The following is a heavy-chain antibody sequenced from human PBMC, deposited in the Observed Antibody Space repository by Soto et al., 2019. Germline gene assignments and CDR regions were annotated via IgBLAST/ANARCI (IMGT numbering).Heavy chain of an antibody. J-gene: IGHJ6*01. CDR2: ISGSDGSST. CDR3: ARDPDGNPPPYYYGMDV. D-gene: IGHD2-15*01. Sequence: GGSLRLSFADSGFTFSSYALSSVRQAPLNVLEWVSAISGSDGSSTSYADSVKGRFTISRDNAKNTMYLQMNSLRAEDTAVYYCARDPDGNPPPYYYGMDVWGQGTTVPVSS. V-gene: IGHV3-23*01. CDR1: GFTFSSYA.